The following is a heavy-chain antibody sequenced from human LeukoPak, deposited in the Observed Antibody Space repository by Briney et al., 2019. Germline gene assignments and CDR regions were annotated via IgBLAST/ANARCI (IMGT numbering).Heavy chain of an antibody. J-gene: IGHJ4*02. CDR1: GASYNAYY. D-gene: IGHD3-3*01. CDR3: AVGITILGVAASFDS. CDR2: IDHRGTA. V-gene: IGHV4-34*01. Sequence: PSETLSLTCAVYGASYNAYYWSWIRQPPGKGLEWIGDIDHRGTATYNPSLKSRLTISADASKNQFSLKLNSVTDADTAVYYCAVGITILGVAASFDSWGQGKLVSVSS.